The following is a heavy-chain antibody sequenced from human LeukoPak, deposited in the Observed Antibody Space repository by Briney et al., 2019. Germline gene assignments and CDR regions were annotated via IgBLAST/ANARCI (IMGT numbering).Heavy chain of an antibody. J-gene: IGHJ6*02. Sequence: GCALTLSCAPCGFTFSDYYMIWLRQAPGKAREGVSYISSSGSTIYYADSVKGRFTISRDNAKNSLYLQMNSLRAEDTAVYYCAREEASLHDSMDVWGQGTTVTVSS. CDR3: AREEASLHDSMDV. V-gene: IGHV3-11*01. CDR2: ISSSGSTI. CDR1: GFTFSDYY. D-gene: IGHD3-22*01.